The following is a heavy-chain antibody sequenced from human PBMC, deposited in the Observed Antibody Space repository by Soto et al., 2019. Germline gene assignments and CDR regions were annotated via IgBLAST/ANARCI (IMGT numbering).Heavy chain of an antibody. CDR1: GDSIRSGNHY. CDR3: AVGTNNYSSSPTGLDY. D-gene: IGHD6-6*01. Sequence: SETLSLTCTVSGDSIRSGNHYWSWIRQPPGKGLEWIGYIYYSGSTNYNPSLKSRVTISVDTSKNQFSLKLSSVTAADTAVYYCAVGTNNYSSSPTGLDYWGQGTLVTVSS. CDR2: IYYSGST. J-gene: IGHJ4*02. V-gene: IGHV4-61*01.